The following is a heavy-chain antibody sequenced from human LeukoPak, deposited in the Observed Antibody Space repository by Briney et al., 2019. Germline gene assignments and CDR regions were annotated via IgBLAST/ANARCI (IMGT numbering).Heavy chain of an antibody. J-gene: IGHJ3*02. V-gene: IGHV3-9*01. CDR2: ISWNSGSI. CDR3: AKDTGYYGSGSDDAFDI. D-gene: IGHD3-10*01. Sequence: GRSLRLSCAASGFTFDDYAMHGVRQAPGKGLEWVSGISWNSGSIGYADSVKGRFTLSRDNAKNYLSLQMNSLRAEDTALYYCAKDTGYYGSGSDDAFDIWGQGTMVTVSS. CDR1: GFTFDDYA.